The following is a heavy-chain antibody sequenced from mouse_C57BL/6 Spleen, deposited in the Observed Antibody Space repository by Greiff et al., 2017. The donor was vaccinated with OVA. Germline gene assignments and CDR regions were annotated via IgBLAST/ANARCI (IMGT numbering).Heavy chain of an antibody. J-gene: IGHJ4*01. CDR2: IYPRDGST. CDR1: GYTFTSYD. D-gene: IGHD1-1*01. Sequence: VQLQQSGPELVKPGASVKLSCKASGYTFTSYDINWVKQRPGQGLEWIGWIYPRDGSTKYNEKFKGKATLTVDTSSSTAYMELHSLTSEDSAVYFCARSPFITTVVAHYYAMDYRGQGTSVTVSS. V-gene: IGHV1-85*01. CDR3: ARSPFITTVVAHYYAMDY.